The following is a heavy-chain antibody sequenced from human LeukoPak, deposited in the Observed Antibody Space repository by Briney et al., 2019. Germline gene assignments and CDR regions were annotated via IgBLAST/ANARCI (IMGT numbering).Heavy chain of an antibody. CDR2: MLYSQST. Sequence: PSETLPLTCPVSGGSITSYYLSWIRQPPGKGLEWIGYMLYSQSTRYNPALKSRVTMSMDTSKNQVSLKLRSVTAADTAVYYCATRYDSTWYQFWGRGALVTVSS. CDR1: GGSITSYY. CDR3: ATRYDSTWYQF. J-gene: IGHJ4*02. V-gene: IGHV4-59*08. D-gene: IGHD6-13*01.